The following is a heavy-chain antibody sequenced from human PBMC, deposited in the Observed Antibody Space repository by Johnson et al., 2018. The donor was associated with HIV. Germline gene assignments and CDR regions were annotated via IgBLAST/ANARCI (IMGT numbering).Heavy chain of an antibody. CDR1: GFTFSSYY. V-gene: IGHV3-30*03. D-gene: IGHD3-22*01. CDR3: ARSHYYDSRGDAFDI. CDR2: ISYDGSNK. J-gene: IGHJ3*02. Sequence: QVQLVESGGGLVQPGGSLRLSCAASGFTFSSYYMNCVRQAPGKGLEWVAVISYDGSNKYYPDSVKGRFTISRDNSKNSLYLQMNSLRAEDTALYYCARSHYYDSRGDAFDIWGQGTMVTVSS.